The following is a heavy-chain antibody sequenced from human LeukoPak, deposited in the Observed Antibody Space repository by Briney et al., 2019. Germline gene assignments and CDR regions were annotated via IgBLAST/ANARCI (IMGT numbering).Heavy chain of an antibody. J-gene: IGHJ5*02. D-gene: IGHD6-13*01. CDR1: GFSFSLYA. CDR2: ISGSGASA. Sequence: GGSLRLSCIASGFSFSLYAMYWVRQAPGRGLEWVSAISGSGASAYYADSVKGRFTISRDNSKNTLYLQMNSLRVEDTAVYYCAKGGYSSSFDPWGQGTLVTVSS. CDR3: AKGGYSSSFDP. V-gene: IGHV3-23*01.